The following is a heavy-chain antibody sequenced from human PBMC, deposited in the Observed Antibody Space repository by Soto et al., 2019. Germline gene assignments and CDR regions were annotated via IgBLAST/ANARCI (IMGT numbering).Heavy chain of an antibody. CDR3: TRHDSNYDFWSGSPPRYGMHV. J-gene: IGHJ6*02. V-gene: IGHV3-73*01. CDR2: IRSKANSYAT. Sequence: GGSLRLSCAASGFTFSGSAMHWVRQASGKGLEWVGRIRSKANSYATAYAASVKGRFTISRDDSKNTAYLQMNSLKTEDTAVYYCTRHDSNYDFWSGSPPRYGMHVWGQGTMVTVSS. D-gene: IGHD3-3*01. CDR1: GFTFSGSA.